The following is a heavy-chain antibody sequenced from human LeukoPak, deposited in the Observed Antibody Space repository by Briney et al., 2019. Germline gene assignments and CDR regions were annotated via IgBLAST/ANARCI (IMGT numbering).Heavy chain of an antibody. CDR3: AAGLLPYYFDY. CDR1: GGSISSGDYY. D-gene: IGHD3-22*01. J-gene: IGHJ4*02. CDR2: IYYSGST. V-gene: IGHV4-39*01. Sequence: SETLSLTCTVSGGSISSGDYYWSWIRQPPGKGLEWIGSIYYSGSTYYNPSLKSRVTISVDTSKNQFSLKLSSVTAADTAVYYCAAGLLPYYFDYWGQGTLVTVSS.